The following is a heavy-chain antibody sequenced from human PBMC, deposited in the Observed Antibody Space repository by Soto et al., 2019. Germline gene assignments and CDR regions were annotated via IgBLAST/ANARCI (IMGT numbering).Heavy chain of an antibody. D-gene: IGHD2-15*01. CDR3: ARQRVVVAATYYYYYYMDV. CDR1: GGSISSYY. J-gene: IGHJ6*03. Sequence: SETLSLTCTVSGGSISSYYWSWIRQPPGKGLEWIGYIYHSGSTNYNPSLKSRVTISVDTSKNQFSLKLSSVTAADTAVYYCARQRVVVAATYYYYYYMDVWGKGTTVTVSS. V-gene: IGHV4-59*08. CDR2: IYHSGST.